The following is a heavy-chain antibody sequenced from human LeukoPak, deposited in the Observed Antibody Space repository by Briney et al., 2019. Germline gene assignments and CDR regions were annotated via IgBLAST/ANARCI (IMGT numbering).Heavy chain of an antibody. D-gene: IGHD5-18*01. V-gene: IGHV3-48*01. J-gene: IGHJ4*02. CDR3: ARDFGGYSYGYDH. CDR1: GFIFSTYS. Sequence: PGGSLRLSCAASGFIFSTYSMNWVRQAPGKGLEWVSYISPSSSTMYYADSVEGRFTVSRDNGENSLFLHMNDLRAEDTAVYYCARDFGGYSYGYDHWGQGTLVTVSS. CDR2: ISPSSSTM.